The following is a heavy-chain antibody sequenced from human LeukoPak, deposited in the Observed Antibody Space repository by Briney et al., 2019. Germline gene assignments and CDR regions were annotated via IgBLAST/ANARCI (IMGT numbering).Heavy chain of an antibody. CDR1: GFTFSSYE. J-gene: IGHJ5*02. D-gene: IGHD6-13*01. CDR3: ASVPGIAAAGTDH. Sequence: PGGSLRLSCAASGFTFSSYEMNWVRQAPGKGLEWVSYISSSGSTIYYADSVKGRFTISRDNAKNSLYLQMNSLRAEDTAVYYCASVPGIAAAGTDHWGRGTLVTVSS. V-gene: IGHV3-48*03. CDR2: ISSSGSTI.